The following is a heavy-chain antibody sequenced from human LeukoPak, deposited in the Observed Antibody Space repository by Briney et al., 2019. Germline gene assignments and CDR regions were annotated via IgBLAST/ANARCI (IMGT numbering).Heavy chain of an antibody. CDR1: GFTFSSYS. V-gene: IGHV3-64*01. J-gene: IGHJ4*02. CDR2: ISANGGDT. Sequence: PGGSLRLSCAASGFTFSSYSMHWVRQAPGKGLEYVSAISANGGDTYYANSVKDRFTISRDNSENTLYLQMGSLRAEDMAVYYCARIGGGGFYDYWGQGTLVTVSS. CDR3: ARIGGGGFYDY. D-gene: IGHD3-16*01.